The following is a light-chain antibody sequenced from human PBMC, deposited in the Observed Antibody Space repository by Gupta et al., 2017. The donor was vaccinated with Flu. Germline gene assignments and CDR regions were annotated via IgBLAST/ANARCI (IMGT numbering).Light chain of an antibody. CDR2: RNN. Sequence: QSVLTQPPSASGTPGQRVTISCSGSRSNIGNNYVYWYQQFPGTAPELLIYRNNRRPSGVPDRFSASKSGTSASLAISGLRSEDEADYYCATWDDSLSGPLFGGGTKLTGL. V-gene: IGLV1-47*01. J-gene: IGLJ2*01. CDR1: RSNIGNNY. CDR3: ATWDDSLSGPL.